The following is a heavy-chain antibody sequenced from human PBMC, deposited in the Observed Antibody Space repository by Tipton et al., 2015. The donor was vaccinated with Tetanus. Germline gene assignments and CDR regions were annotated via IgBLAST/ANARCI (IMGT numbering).Heavy chain of an antibody. CDR2: IYYSGST. D-gene: IGHD3-22*01. J-gene: IGHJ4*02. Sequence: TLSLTCTVSGGSISSGDYYWSWIRQPPGKGLEWIGYIYYSGSTYYNPSLKSRVTMSVDTSKNQFSLKLSSVTAADTAVYYCARGLMGYYYDSSGPYFDYWGQGTLVTVSS. CDR1: GGSISSGDYY. V-gene: IGHV4-30-4*01. CDR3: ARGLMGYYYDSSGPYFDY.